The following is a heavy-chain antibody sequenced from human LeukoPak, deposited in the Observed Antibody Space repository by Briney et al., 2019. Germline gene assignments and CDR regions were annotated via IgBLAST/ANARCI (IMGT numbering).Heavy chain of an antibody. D-gene: IGHD6-19*01. J-gene: IGHJ5*02. Sequence: GASVKVSCKASGYTFTGYYMHWVRQAPGQGLEWMGWINPNSGGTNYAQKLQGRVTMTRDTSISTAYMDLSRLRSDDTAVYYCARGGGSSGWYWFDPWGQGTLVTVSS. V-gene: IGHV1-2*02. CDR2: INPNSGGT. CDR3: ARGGGSSGWYWFDP. CDR1: GYTFTGYY.